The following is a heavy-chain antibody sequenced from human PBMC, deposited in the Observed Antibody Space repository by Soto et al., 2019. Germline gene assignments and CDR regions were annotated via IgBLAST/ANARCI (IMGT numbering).Heavy chain of an antibody. D-gene: IGHD3-9*01. CDR3: ARGPPKWVLTGYYLDY. CDR2: MNPNSGNT. V-gene: IGHV1-8*01. Sequence: GASVKVSCKASGYTFTSYDINWVRQATGQGLEWMGWMNPNSGNTGYAQKFQGRVTMTRNTSINTAYMELSSLRSEDTAVYYCARGPPKWVLTGYYLDYWGQGTLVTVSS. CDR1: GYTFTSYD. J-gene: IGHJ4*02.